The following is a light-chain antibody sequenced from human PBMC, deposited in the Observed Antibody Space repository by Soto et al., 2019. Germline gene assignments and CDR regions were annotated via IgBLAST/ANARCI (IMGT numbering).Light chain of an antibody. J-gene: IGKJ2*01. CDR3: QQYNNGPTYT. CDR2: VAS. Sequence: EIVMTQSPATLSVSPGERATLSCRASQSISSSLAWYQQKPGQAPRLLIYVASTRATGIPARFSGSGSGTEFTLTISSLQSEDFAVYYCQQYNNGPTYTFGQGTKLEIK. CDR1: QSISSS. V-gene: IGKV3-15*01.